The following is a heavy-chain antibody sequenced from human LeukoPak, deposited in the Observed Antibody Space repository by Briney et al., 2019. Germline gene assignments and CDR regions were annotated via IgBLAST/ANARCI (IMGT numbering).Heavy chain of an antibody. D-gene: IGHD1-26*01. J-gene: IGHJ6*03. CDR1: GFTFSSYS. CDR2: ISSSSTYI. V-gene: IGHV3-21*01. Sequence: GGSLRLSCAASGFTFSSYSMNWVRQTPGKGLEWVSSISSSSTYIYYVDSVKGRFTISRDNAKNSLYLQMNSLRAEDTAVYYCAKGRGWEASYYYYYMDVWGKGTTVTISS. CDR3: AKGRGWEASYYYYYMDV.